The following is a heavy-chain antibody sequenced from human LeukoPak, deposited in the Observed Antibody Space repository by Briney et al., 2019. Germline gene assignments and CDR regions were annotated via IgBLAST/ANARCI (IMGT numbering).Heavy chain of an antibody. V-gene: IGHV3-23*01. CDR2: INGNGAST. D-gene: IGHD4-23*01. Sequence: GGSLRLSCAVSGFIFNKFGMSWVRQAPGKGPEWVSTINGNGASTHYAESVQGRFTISRDNSKNTLYLQMNSLRADDTALYYCTKDFQHNGGQDWGQGSPVTVSS. J-gene: IGHJ4*02. CDR3: TKDFQHNGGQD. CDR1: GFIFNKFG.